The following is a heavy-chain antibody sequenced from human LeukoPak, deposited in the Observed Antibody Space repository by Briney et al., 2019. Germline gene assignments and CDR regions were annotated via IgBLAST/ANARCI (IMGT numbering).Heavy chain of an antibody. CDR2: IIPIFGTA. V-gene: IGHV1-69*06. D-gene: IGHD4-17*01. Sequence: ASVKVSCKASGGTFSSYAISWVRQAPGQGLEWMGGIIPIFGTANYAQKFQGRVTITADKSTSTAYMELSSLRSEDTAVYYCARDPVDYGDYEGAFDIWGQGTMVTVSS. J-gene: IGHJ3*02. CDR3: ARDPVDYGDYEGAFDI. CDR1: GGTFSSYA.